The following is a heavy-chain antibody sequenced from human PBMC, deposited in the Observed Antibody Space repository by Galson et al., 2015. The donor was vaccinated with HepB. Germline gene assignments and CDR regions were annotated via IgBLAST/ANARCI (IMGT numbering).Heavy chain of an antibody. D-gene: IGHD3-22*01. CDR2: TSYDGSNK. Sequence: SLRLSCAASGLTFSSYVMHWVRQAPGKGLEWVALTSYDGSNKYYADSVKGRFTISRDNSKNTLYLQMNSLRAEDTAVYYCARGDYYDSSGPPGDVWGKGTTVTVSS. CDR1: GLTFSSYV. J-gene: IGHJ6*04. CDR3: ARGDYYDSSGPPGDV. V-gene: IGHV3-30-3*01.